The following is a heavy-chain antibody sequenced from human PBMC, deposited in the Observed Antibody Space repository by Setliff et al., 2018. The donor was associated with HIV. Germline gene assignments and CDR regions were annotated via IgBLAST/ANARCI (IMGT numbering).Heavy chain of an antibody. V-gene: IGHV4-39*01. CDR3: IIAYSSGWLAPMGFDS. CDR2: IYYSGST. D-gene: IGHD6-19*01. CDR1: AGSIRSSTYY. J-gene: IGHJ4*02. Sequence: TLSLPCTVSAGSIRSSTYYWAWIRQPPGKGLEWIGTIYYSGSTYYNPSLKSRATISVDMSKNQFSLRLSSVTAADTAVYYCIIAYSSGWLAPMGFDSWGQGTLVTVSS.